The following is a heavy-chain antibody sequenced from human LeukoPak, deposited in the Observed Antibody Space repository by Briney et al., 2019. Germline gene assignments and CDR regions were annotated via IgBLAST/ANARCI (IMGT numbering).Heavy chain of an antibody. CDR3: ARVGVNTAMVTYDAFDI. CDR2: IYHSGST. J-gene: IGHJ3*02. CDR1: GGSISSGGYY. D-gene: IGHD5-18*01. V-gene: IGHV4-30-2*01. Sequence: SETLSLTCTVSGGSISSGGYYWSWIRQPPGKGLEWIGYIYHSGSTYYNPSLKSRITISVDRSKNQFSLKLSSVTAADTAVYFCARVGVNTAMVTYDAFDIWGQGTMVTVSS.